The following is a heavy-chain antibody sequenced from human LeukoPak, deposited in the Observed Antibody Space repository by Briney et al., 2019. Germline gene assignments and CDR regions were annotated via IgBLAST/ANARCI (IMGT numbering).Heavy chain of an antibody. V-gene: IGHV4-61*02. CDR1: GGSISSGSYY. CDR3: ARDRAGYSSSSNWFDP. CDR2: IYTSGST. Sequence: SQTLSLTCTVSGGSISSGSYYWSWIRQPAGKGLEWIGRIYTSGSTNYNPSLKSRVTISVDTSKNQFSLKLSSVTAADTAVYYCARDRAGYSSSSNWFDPWGQGTLVTVSS. D-gene: IGHD6-6*01. J-gene: IGHJ5*02.